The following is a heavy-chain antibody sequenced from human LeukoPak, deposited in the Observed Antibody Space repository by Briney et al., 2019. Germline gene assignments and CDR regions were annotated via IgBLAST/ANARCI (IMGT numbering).Heavy chain of an antibody. CDR3: ARLDSSSWYRDYYYYYMDV. CDR1: GGTFSSYA. V-gene: IGHV1-69*06. Sequence: SVKVSCKASGGTFSSYAISWVRQAPGQGLEWMGGIIPIFGTANYAQKFQGRVTITADKSTSTAYMELSSLRSEDTAVYYCARLDSSSWYRDYYYYYMDVWGKGTTVTVSS. CDR2: IIPIFGTA. D-gene: IGHD6-13*01. J-gene: IGHJ6*03.